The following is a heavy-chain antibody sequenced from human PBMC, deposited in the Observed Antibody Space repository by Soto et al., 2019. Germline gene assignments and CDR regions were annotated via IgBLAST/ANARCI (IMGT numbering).Heavy chain of an antibody. Sequence: XSVKVCCTAFGCPFTSYAMHWVRQAPGQRLEWMGWINAGNGNTKYSQKFQGRVTITRDTSASTAYMELSSLRSEDTAVYYCARELGPGYSSSWYPHYYYGMDVWGQGTTVTVSS. CDR3: ARELGPGYSSSWYPHYYYGMDV. CDR1: GCPFTSYA. V-gene: IGHV1-3*01. D-gene: IGHD6-13*01. CDR2: INAGNGNT. J-gene: IGHJ6*02.